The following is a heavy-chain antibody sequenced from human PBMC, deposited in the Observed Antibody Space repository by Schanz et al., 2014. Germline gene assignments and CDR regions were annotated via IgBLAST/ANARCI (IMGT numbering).Heavy chain of an antibody. Sequence: LVVESGGGLVQPGGSLRLSCAASGFTFRNNWMHWFRQGPGKGLSWVSRIDGEGGDTRYADSVKGRFTVFRDNAKSTLFLQMDSLRPEDTAIYYCAKEWSPSFWGQGTLVTVSS. D-gene: IGHD1-26*01. J-gene: IGHJ4*02. CDR2: IDGEGGDT. CDR1: GFTFRNNW. CDR3: AKEWSPSF. V-gene: IGHV3-74*01.